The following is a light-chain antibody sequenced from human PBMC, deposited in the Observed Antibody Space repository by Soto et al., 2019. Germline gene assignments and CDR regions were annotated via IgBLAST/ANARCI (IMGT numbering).Light chain of an antibody. J-gene: IGKJ4*01. Sequence: DIQITQSPSSLSATVGDRVTLACQASQNIYNYLRWYHQKPGKARKLLIFDASNLERGVPSRFSGSGSRKHFSPSINNLQHEDVGTYFCQHDDNINLTFGGGTKVDIK. V-gene: IGKV1-33*01. CDR3: QHDDNINLT. CDR1: QNIYNY. CDR2: DAS.